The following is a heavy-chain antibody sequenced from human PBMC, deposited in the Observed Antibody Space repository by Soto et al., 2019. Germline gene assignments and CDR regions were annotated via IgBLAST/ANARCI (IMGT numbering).Heavy chain of an antibody. V-gene: IGHV1-18*01. J-gene: IGHJ4*02. CDR3: ARAVAVPADFDY. CDR1: GYIFSDYG. Sequence: ASVKVSCKSSGYIFSDYGITWVRQAPGQGLEWMGWISAYNGNTDYAQKFQDRLTLATDTSTSTAYMELSSLRSEDTAVYYCARAVAVPADFDYWGQGTLVTVSS. CDR2: ISAYNGNT. D-gene: IGHD6-19*01.